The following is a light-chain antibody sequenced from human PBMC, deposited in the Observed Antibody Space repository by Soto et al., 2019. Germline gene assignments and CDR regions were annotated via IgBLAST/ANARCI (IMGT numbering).Light chain of an antibody. CDR3: QQYGSSPLT. Sequence: EIVLTQSPGTLSLAPGERATLSCRASQSVSSSFLAWYPQKPGQAPRLLIYGASSRATGIPDRFSGSGSGTDFTLTLSRLEPEDVAVYYWQQYGSSPLTFGGGTKVEIK. CDR1: QSVSSSF. J-gene: IGKJ4*01. V-gene: IGKV3-20*01. CDR2: GAS.